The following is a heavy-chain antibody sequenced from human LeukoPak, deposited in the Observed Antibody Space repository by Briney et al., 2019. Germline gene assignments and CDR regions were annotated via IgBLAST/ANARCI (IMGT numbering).Heavy chain of an antibody. CDR1: GVKFSSYA. Sequence: GASVKVSCKASGVKFSSYAISWVRQAPGQGLEWMGGIIPIFGTANYAQKFQGRVTITADESTSTAYMELSSLRSEDTAVYYCAREGEAYGDYLDYWGQGTLVTVSS. J-gene: IGHJ4*02. D-gene: IGHD4-17*01. CDR3: AREGEAYGDYLDY. V-gene: IGHV1-69*13. CDR2: IIPIFGTA.